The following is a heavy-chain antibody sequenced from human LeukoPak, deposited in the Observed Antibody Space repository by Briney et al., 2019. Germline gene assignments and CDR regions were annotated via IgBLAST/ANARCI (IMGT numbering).Heavy chain of an antibody. CDR3: ARGVGYCSSSRCSPGYYMDV. CDR1: ESTFSSYG. D-gene: IGHD2-15*01. CDR2: ISSSGTYT. J-gene: IGHJ6*03. Sequence: PGGSLGLXCAASESTFSSYGMNWVRQAPGKGLEWVSRISSSGTYTDYTDSVKGRFTISRDNAKNSLYLQMNSLRAEDTALYFCARGVGYCSSSRCSPGYYMDVWGQGTTVTVFS. V-gene: IGHV3-21*01.